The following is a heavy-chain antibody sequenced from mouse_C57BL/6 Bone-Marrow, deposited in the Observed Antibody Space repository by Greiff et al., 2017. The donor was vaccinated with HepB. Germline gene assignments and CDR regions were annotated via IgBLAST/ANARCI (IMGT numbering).Heavy chain of an antibody. CDR2: IDPSDSYT. CDR3: ARRSITTSYFDY. D-gene: IGHD2-4*01. Sequence: QVQLQQPGAELVKPGASVKLSCKASGYTFTSYWMQWVKQRPGQGLEWIGEIDPSDSYTNYNQKFKGKATLTVDTSSSTAYMQLSSLTSEASAVYYCARRSITTSYFDYWGQGTTLTVSS. J-gene: IGHJ2*01. CDR1: GYTFTSYW. V-gene: IGHV1-50*01.